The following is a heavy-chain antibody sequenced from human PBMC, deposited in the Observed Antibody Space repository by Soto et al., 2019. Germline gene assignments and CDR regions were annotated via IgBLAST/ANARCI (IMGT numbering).Heavy chain of an antibody. Sequence: EVQLLESGGGLVQPGGSLRLSCAASGFTFSSYAMRWVRQAPGKGLEWVSAVSGSGGSTYYADSVKGRFTISRDNSKNTLYLQMNSLRAEDTAVYHRARRGPGTYFDYWGQGTLVTVSS. CDR3: ARRGPGTYFDY. D-gene: IGHD6-13*01. J-gene: IGHJ4*02. V-gene: IGHV3-23*01. CDR2: VSGSGGST. CDR1: GFTFSSYA.